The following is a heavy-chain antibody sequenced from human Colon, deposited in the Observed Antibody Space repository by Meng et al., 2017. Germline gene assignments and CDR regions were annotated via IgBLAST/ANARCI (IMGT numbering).Heavy chain of an antibody. CDR3: ARANLYDSSGYYFDY. D-gene: IGHD3-22*01. V-gene: IGHV4-39*07. J-gene: IGHJ4*02. CDR1: GGSISTSGYY. CDR2: IGHSGIT. Sequence: QPQLQESGPGLGKPSEALSLTGSGAGGSISTSGYYWGWIRQPPGKGLEWIGSIGHSGITYYTPSLKSRVTVSIDTSKSQFSLELSSVTAADTAAYYCARANLYDSSGYYFDYWGQGTLVTVSS.